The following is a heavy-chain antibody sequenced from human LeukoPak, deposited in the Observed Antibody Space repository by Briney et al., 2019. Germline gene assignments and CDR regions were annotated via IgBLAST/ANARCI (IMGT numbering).Heavy chain of an antibody. CDR1: GFTVSSNY. CDR2: IYSGGST. Sequence: PGGSLRLSCADSGFTVSSNYMRWVRQAPGKGLEWVSVIYSGGSTYYADSVKGRFTISRHNSKNTLYLQMNSLRAEDTAVYYCARAQYYYDSSGYLDYWGQGTLVTVSS. V-gene: IGHV3-53*04. D-gene: IGHD3-22*01. J-gene: IGHJ4*02. CDR3: ARAQYYYDSSGYLDY.